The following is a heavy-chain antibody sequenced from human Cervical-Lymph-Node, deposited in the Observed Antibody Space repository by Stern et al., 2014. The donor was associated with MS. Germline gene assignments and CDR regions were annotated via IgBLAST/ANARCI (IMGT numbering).Heavy chain of an antibody. CDR2: IGTAGDT. Sequence: EVQLVESGGGLVQPGGSLRLSCAASGFTFSSYDMHWVLQATGKDLEWVSAIGTAGDTYYPGSVKGRFTISRENAKNSLYLQMNSLRAGDTAVYYCARGTHCSGGSCYSSDYFDYWGQGTLVTVSS. V-gene: IGHV3-13*01. CDR1: GFTFSSYD. CDR3: ARGTHCSGGSCYSSDYFDY. D-gene: IGHD2-15*01. J-gene: IGHJ4*02.